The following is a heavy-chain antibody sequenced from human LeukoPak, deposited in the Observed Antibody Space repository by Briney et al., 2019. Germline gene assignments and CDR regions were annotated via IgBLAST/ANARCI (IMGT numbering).Heavy chain of an antibody. V-gene: IGHV4-34*01. CDR2: INHSGST. J-gene: IGHJ4*02. CDR3: ATERGYSYGPFEY. Sequence: PSETLSLTCAVYGGSFSGYYWSWIRQPPGKGLEWIGEINHSGSTNYNPSLKSRVTISVDTSKNQFSLKLSSVTAADTAVYYCATERGYSYGPFEYWGPGTLVTVSS. D-gene: IGHD5-18*01. CDR1: GGSFSGYY.